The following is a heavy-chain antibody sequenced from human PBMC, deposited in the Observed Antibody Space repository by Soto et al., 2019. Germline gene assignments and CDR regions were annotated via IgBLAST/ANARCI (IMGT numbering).Heavy chain of an antibody. Sequence: QVQLVQSGAEVKKPGSSVKVSCKASGGTFSSYAISWARPAPGPGLEWMGGIIPIFGTANYAQKFQGRVTITADESTSTAYMKLSSLRSDDTAVYYCARDYIALESLYYYGMDVWGQGTTVTVS. CDR1: GGTFSSYA. CDR2: IIPIFGTA. CDR3: ARDYIALESLYYYGMDV. J-gene: IGHJ6*02. D-gene: IGHD6-19*01. V-gene: IGHV1-69*01.